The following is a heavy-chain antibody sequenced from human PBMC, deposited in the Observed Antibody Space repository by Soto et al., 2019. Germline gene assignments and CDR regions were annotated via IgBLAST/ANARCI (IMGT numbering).Heavy chain of an antibody. CDR2: VYSVGTT. D-gene: IGHD4-17*01. CDR1: GFTVSNNY. V-gene: IGHV3-66*01. CDR3: ATRNDYGGYVDY. J-gene: IGHJ4*02. Sequence: EVQLVESGGGLVQPGGSLRLSCAASGFTVSNNYMSWVRQAPGKGLEWVSVVYSVGTTYYADSVKGRFTISRDNSKNTLYLQMNSLRAEDTAVYYCATRNDYGGYVDYWCQGTLVTVSS.